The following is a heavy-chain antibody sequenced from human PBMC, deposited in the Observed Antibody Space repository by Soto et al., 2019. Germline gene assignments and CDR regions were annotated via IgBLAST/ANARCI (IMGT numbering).Heavy chain of an antibody. J-gene: IGHJ6*02. V-gene: IGHV3-23*01. CDR2: ITGSGAIT. CDR1: GFTFSSYA. D-gene: IGHD1-26*01. CDR3: ARDVWETTSMYYGLDV. Sequence: EAQLLESGGGLLQPGGSLRLSCAASGFTFSSYAMSWVRLAPGKGLEWVSGITGSGAITYYTDSVKGRFTISRDNSKNTLYLQMHSLRAEDTVVYYCARDVWETTSMYYGLDVWGLGTTVTVSS.